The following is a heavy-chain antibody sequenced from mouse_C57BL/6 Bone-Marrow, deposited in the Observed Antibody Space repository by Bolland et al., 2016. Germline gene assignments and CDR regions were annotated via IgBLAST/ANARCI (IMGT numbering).Heavy chain of an antibody. Sequence: STKYNEKFKGKATLTADKSSSTAYMQLNSLTSEDSAVYFCAKERVLRRFFFAYWGQGTLV. CDR2: ST. J-gene: IGHJ3*01. D-gene: IGHD2-4*01. V-gene: IGHV1-78*01. CDR3: AKERVLRRFFFAY.